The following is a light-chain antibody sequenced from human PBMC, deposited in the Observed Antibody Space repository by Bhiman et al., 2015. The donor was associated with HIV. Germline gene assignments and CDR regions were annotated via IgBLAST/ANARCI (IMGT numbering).Light chain of an antibody. V-gene: IGLV2-14*02. Sequence: QSALTQPASVSGSPGQSITISCTGTASDVGNYDLVSWYQQYPGTAPKLLIFEVTKRPSWVSNRFSGSKSGNTASLTISGLQAEDEADYYCSSYTSSATYVFGTGTMVTVL. CDR2: EVT. J-gene: IGLJ1*01. CDR1: ASDVGNYDL. CDR3: SSYTSSATYV.